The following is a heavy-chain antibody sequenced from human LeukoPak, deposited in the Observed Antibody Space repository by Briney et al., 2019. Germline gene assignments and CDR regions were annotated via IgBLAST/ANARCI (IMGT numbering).Heavy chain of an antibody. Sequence: GGSLRLSCAVSGFTFSIYSMNWVRQAPGKGLEWVSTISSSGDYMYYADSVKGRFTISRDNAKNSLYLQMNSLRAEDTAIYYCARLSGGEQNWFDPWGQGTLVTVSS. CDR3: ARLSGGEQNWFDP. J-gene: IGHJ5*02. CDR1: GFTFSIYS. CDR2: ISSSGDYM. D-gene: IGHD3-16*01. V-gene: IGHV3-21*01.